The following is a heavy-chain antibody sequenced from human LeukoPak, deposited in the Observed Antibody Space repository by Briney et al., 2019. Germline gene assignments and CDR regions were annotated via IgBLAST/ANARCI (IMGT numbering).Heavy chain of an antibody. CDR2: IDHTGST. J-gene: IGHJ4*02. CDR1: GDSISMHY. CDR3: AREPAAGIYYFDY. V-gene: IGHV4-59*11. D-gene: IGHD6-13*01. Sequence: SETLSLICSVSGDSISMHYWSWIRQPPGKGLEWIGYIDHTGSTNYNPSLNSRVTISRDMSKNHFSLELSSVTAADTAVYYCAREPAAGIYYFDYWGQGTLVTVSS.